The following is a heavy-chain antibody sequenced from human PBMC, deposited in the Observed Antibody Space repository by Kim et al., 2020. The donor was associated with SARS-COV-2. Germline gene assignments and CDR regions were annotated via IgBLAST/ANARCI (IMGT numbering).Heavy chain of an antibody. D-gene: IGHD2-2*01. CDR1: GFTFSSYW. Sequence: GGSLRLSCAASGFTFSSYWMSWVRQAPGKGLEWVADIKQDESDKNYVDSVKGRFTISRDNAKNSLYLQMNSLRAEETTVYYCARQVNAGVNDFDYGGQGT. CDR2: IKQDESDK. V-gene: IGHV3-7*03. J-gene: IGHJ4*02. CDR3: ARQVNAGVNDFDY.